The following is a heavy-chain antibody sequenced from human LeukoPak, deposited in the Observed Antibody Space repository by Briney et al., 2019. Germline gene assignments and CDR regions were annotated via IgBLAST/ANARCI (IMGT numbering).Heavy chain of an antibody. V-gene: IGHV4-59*12. CDR3: ARGQYYYDSSGHHYYFDY. CDR1: GGSISSYY. CDR2: IDYSGST. Sequence: SETLSLTCTVSGGSISSYYWSWIRQPPGKGLEWIWYIDYSGSTNYNPSLKSRVTMSVDTSKNQFSLKLSSVTAADTAVYYCARGQYYYDSSGHHYYFDYWGQGTLVTVSS. D-gene: IGHD3-22*01. J-gene: IGHJ4*02.